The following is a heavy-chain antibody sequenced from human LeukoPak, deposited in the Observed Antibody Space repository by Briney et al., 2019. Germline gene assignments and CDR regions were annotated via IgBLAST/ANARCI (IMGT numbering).Heavy chain of an antibody. J-gene: IGHJ5*02. V-gene: IGHV3-30*04. Sequence: PGGSLRLSCAASGFTFSGHAMHWVRQAPGKGLEWLTVISTDGNDKHYADSVKGRFTISRDNSKNTLYLQMNSLRAEDTAVYYCARAPHSSGWYDDWFDPWGQGTLVTVSS. CDR2: ISTDGNDK. CDR3: ARAPHSSGWYDDWFDP. CDR1: GFTFSGHA. D-gene: IGHD6-19*01.